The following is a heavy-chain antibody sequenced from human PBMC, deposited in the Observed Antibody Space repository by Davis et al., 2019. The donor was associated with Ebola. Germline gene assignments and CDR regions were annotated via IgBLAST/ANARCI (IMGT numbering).Heavy chain of an antibody. CDR3: VSAGWDH. V-gene: IGHV3-23*01. Sequence: GESLKISCAASGFTFSGYAMSWVRQAPGKGLEWVSSINGVGGRTFYADSVKGRFTISRDNAKNSLYLQLNTLRDEDTAVYFCVSAGWDHWGQGTLVTVSS. CDR2: INGVGGRT. CDR1: GFTFSGYA. D-gene: IGHD2-15*01. J-gene: IGHJ4*02.